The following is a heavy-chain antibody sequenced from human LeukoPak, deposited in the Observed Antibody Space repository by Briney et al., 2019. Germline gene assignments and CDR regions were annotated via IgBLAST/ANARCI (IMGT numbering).Heavy chain of an antibody. Sequence: PGRSLRLSCAASGFTFSSYAMHWVRQAPGKGLEWVAVISYDGSNKYYADSVKGRFTISRDNSKNTLYLQMNSLRAEDTAVYYCARVTLGSFDYWGQGTLVTVSS. D-gene: IGHD1-26*01. V-gene: IGHV3-30*04. J-gene: IGHJ4*02. CDR3: ARVTLGSFDY. CDR1: GFTFSSYA. CDR2: ISYDGSNK.